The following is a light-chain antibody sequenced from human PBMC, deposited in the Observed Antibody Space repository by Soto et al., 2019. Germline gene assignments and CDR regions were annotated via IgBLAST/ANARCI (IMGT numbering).Light chain of an antibody. V-gene: IGKV1-39*01. CDR3: QQTYSIPET. J-gene: IGKJ1*01. Sequence: DIQMTQSPSSLSASVGDRVTISCRASQSISNYLNWYQQKPGKAPKLLIYASFTLQSGVPSRFSGSGSGTDFTLSISSLQPEDFGTYYCQQTYSIPETFGQGTKVEI. CDR2: ASF. CDR1: QSISNY.